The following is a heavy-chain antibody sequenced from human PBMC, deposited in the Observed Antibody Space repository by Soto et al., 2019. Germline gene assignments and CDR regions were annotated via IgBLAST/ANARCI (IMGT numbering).Heavy chain of an antibody. CDR1: GGSISSYY. CDR3: ARQPSIFGVVITHFDY. J-gene: IGHJ4*02. Sequence: QVQLQESGPGLVKPSETLSLTCTVSGGSISSYYWSWIRQPPGKGLEWIGYIYYSGSTNYNPSLKSRVTISVDTSKNQFSLKLSSVTAADTAVYYCARQPSIFGVVITHFDYWGQGTLVTVSS. D-gene: IGHD3-3*01. V-gene: IGHV4-59*08. CDR2: IYYSGST.